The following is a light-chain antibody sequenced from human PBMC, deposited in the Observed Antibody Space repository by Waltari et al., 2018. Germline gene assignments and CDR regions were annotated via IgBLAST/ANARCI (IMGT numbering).Light chain of an antibody. J-gene: IGLJ1*01. V-gene: IGLV2-14*01. CDR1: SHDVGGYRY. CDR3: SSHTSTVPLV. Sequence: QSALTHPASVSGSPGQSVSLSCTGPSHDVGGYRYVAWYQQFPGNAPKLMIYEVSYRPSGVSSRVSGSKSGNTASLTISGLHAEDEAVYYCSSHTSTVPLVFGTGTKVTVV. CDR2: EVS.